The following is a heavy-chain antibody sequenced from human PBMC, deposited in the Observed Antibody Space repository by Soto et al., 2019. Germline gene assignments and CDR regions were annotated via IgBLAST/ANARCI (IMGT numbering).Heavy chain of an antibody. J-gene: IGHJ5*02. CDR3: ARKGITMVRGVIIMRNWFDP. D-gene: IGHD3-10*01. CDR1: GGSISSGDYY. CDR2: IYYSGST. Sequence: SETLSLTCTVSGGSISSGDYYWSWIRQPPGKGLEWIGYIYYSGSTYYNPSLKSRVTISVDTSKNQFSLKLSSVTAADTAVYYCARKGITMVRGVIIMRNWFDPWGQGTLVTVSS. V-gene: IGHV4-30-4*01.